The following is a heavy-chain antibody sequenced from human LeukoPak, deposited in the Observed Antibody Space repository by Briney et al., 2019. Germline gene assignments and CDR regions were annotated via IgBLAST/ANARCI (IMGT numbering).Heavy chain of an antibody. CDR2: ISAYNGNT. D-gene: IGHD3-22*01. CDR1: GYTFTSYG. J-gene: IGHJ3*02. CDR3: ARASPYYYDSSGSLGFGAFDI. V-gene: IGHV1-18*01. Sequence: GASVKVSCKASGYTFTSYGISWVRQAPGQGLEWMGWISAYNGNTNYAQKLQGRVTMTTDTSTSTAYMELRSLRSDDTAVYYCARASPYYYDSSGSLGFGAFDIWGQGTMVPVSS.